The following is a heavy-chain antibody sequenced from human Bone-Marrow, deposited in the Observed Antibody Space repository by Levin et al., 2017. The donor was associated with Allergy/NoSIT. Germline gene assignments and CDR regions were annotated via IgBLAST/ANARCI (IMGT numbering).Heavy chain of an antibody. D-gene: IGHD5-18*01. J-gene: IGHJ4*02. V-gene: IGHV3-33*01. CDR3: ARDFRRGIPDY. Sequence: QAGGSLRLSCAASGFTFNTSAMHWVRQGPGKGLEWVALIWFDGSIRSYGDSVKGRFTISRDNSRNTLYLEMNSLGVEDTAFYYCARDFRRGIPDYWGQGTLVTVSS. CDR2: IWFDGSIR. CDR1: GFTFNTSA.